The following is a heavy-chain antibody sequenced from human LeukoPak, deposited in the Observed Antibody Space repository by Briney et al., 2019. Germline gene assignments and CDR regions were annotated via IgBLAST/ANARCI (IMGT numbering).Heavy chain of an antibody. CDR1: GFTFSDYY. CDR2: ISSSGSTI. J-gene: IGHJ4*02. D-gene: IGHD3-16*02. CDR3: ARGTAGGVINWGIHY. V-gene: IGHV3-11*04. Sequence: GGSLRLSCAASGFTFSDYYMSWIRQAPGKGLEGFSSISSSGSTIYYADSVKGRFTISRDNAKNSLYLQMNSLRAEDTAVYYCARGTAGGVINWGIHYWGQGTLVTVSS.